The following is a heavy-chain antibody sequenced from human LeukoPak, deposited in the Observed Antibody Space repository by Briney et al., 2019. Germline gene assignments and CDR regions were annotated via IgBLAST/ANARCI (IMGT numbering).Heavy chain of an antibody. Sequence: SVKVSCKASGGTFSSYAISWVRQAPGQGLEWMGGIIPIFGTANYAQKFQGRVTITADESTSTAYMELSSLRSGDTAVYYCARAGEYQLLHAFDIWGQGTMVTVSS. V-gene: IGHV1-69*13. CDR1: GGTFSSYA. CDR2: IIPIFGTA. CDR3: ARAGEYQLLHAFDI. J-gene: IGHJ3*02. D-gene: IGHD2-2*01.